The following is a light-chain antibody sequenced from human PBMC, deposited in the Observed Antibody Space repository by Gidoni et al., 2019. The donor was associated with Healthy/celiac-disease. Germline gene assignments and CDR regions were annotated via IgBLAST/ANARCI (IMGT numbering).Light chain of an antibody. V-gene: IGKV4-1*01. CDR3: QQYYSNPQT. CDR2: WAS. J-gene: IGKJ1*01. CDR1: KSVLYSSNNKNY. Sequence: DIVMTQSPDSLAVSLGERATINCKSSKSVLYSSNNKNYLAWYQQKPGQPPKLLIYWASTRESGVPDRFSGSGSGTDFTLTISSLQAEDVAVYYCQQYYSNPQTFGQGTKVEIK.